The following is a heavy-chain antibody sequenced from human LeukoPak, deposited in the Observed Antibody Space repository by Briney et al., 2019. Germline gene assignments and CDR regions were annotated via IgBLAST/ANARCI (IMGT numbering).Heavy chain of an antibody. J-gene: IGHJ4*02. V-gene: IGHV3-7*01. CDR2: INQDGSET. CDR3: SAILYH. D-gene: IGHD2-2*01. Sequence: GGSLRLSCAASGFTFSSYAMSWVRQAPGKGLEWVANINQDGSETYYVDSVKGRFTMSRDNAKKSVSLQMNSLRADDTAIYYCSAILYHWGQGTLVTVSS. CDR1: GFTFSSYA.